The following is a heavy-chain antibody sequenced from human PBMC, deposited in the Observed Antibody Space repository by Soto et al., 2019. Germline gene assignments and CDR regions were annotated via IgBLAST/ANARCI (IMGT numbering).Heavy chain of an antibody. CDR2: MNPNSVEP. J-gene: IGHJ5*02. V-gene: IGHV1-8*02. CDR1: GYTFNDYE. Sequence: QEQLVQSAAELKKPGASVKVSCMTSGYTFNDYEINWVRQATGQGLAWICWMNPNSVEPGYAQRFQGIVKITTSSSLSTDYVELSSLTSDDTAVYYCERIGMPARPRWYTWLDPWAQVTLVAVSS. D-gene: IGHD1-26*01. CDR3: ERIGMPARPRWYTWLDP.